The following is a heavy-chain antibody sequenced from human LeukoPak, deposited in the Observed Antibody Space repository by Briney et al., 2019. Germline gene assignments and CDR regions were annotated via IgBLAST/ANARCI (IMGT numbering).Heavy chain of an antibody. J-gene: IGHJ5*02. CDR2: INHSGST. CDR3: ARGLNPDLKGKQYCSSTSCYASTPKGYNWFDP. D-gene: IGHD2-2*01. V-gene: IGHV4-34*01. CDR1: GGSFSGYY. Sequence: SETLSLTCAVYGGSFSGYYWSWIRQPPGKGLECIGEINHSGSTNYNPSLKSRVTISVDTSKNQFSLKLSSVTAADTAVYYCARGLNPDLKGKQYCSSTSCYASTPKGYNWFDPWGQGTLVTASS.